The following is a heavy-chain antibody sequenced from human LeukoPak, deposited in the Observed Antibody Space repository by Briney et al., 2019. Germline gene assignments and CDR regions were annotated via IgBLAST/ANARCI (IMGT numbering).Heavy chain of an antibody. CDR3: ARSVPAAKGYFDY. Sequence: PGRSLRLSCAASGFTFSSYGMHWVRQAPGKGLEWVAVISYDGSNKYYADSVKGRFTISRDNSKNTLYLQMNSLRAEDTAVYYCARSVPAAKGYFDYWGQGTLVTVSS. V-gene: IGHV3-30*03. CDR2: ISYDGSNK. CDR1: GFTFSSYG. J-gene: IGHJ4*02. D-gene: IGHD2-2*01.